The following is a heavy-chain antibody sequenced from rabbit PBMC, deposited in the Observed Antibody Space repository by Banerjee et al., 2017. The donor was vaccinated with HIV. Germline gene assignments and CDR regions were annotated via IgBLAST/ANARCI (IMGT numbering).Heavy chain of an antibody. D-gene: IGHD8-1*01. V-gene: IGHV1S45*01. Sequence: QEQLEESGGDLVKPEGSLTLTCTASGFSFSSSDWICWVRQAPGKGLEWIGCSDDHTYYASWAKGRFTISITSSTTVTLQMTSLTAADTATYFCARAYAGSSYRSIYFDLWGPGTLVTVS. CDR2: SDDHT. J-gene: IGHJ4*01. CDR1: GFSFSSSDW. CDR3: ARAYAGSSYRSIYFDL.